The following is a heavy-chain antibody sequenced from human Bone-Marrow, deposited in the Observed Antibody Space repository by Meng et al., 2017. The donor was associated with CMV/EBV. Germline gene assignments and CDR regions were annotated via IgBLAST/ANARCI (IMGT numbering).Heavy chain of an antibody. D-gene: IGHD1-1*01. Sequence: ASVKVSCKASGYTFSTYDINWVRQAAGQGLEWMGWVNPNTGKTGYTQKFQGRLTLTRSTSISTAYLELSSLRSDDTAVYYCARARILVQAAVPTHYYYYYGMEVWGQGTTVNVSS. CDR1: GYTFSTYD. J-gene: IGHJ6*02. CDR3: ARARILVQAAVPTHYYYYYGMEV. CDR2: VNPNTGKT. V-gene: IGHV1-8*01.